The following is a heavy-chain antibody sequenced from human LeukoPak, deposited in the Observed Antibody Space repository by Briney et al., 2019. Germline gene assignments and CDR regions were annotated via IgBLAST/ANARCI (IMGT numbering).Heavy chain of an antibody. CDR1: GGSLSSGGYY. D-gene: IGHD2-2*01. Sequence: TLSLSCTLSGGSLSSGGYYWGWIRQHPGKGLECIGYIYYSGNTYYNTSLKSRVTISVDTSKNHFSLKLSSVTAADTAVYYWARCPIVPAAIDGMDVWGKGTTVTVSS. J-gene: IGHJ6*04. CDR3: ARCPIVPAAIDGMDV. V-gene: IGHV4-31*03. CDR2: IYYSGNT.